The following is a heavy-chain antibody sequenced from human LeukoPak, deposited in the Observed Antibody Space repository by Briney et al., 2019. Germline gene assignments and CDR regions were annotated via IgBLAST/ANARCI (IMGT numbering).Heavy chain of an antibody. D-gene: IGHD1-7*01. J-gene: IGHJ4*02. CDR2: IKPDGSEK. V-gene: IGHV3-7*04. CDR1: GFTFRNYW. Sequence: GGSLRLSCAASGFTFRNYWMNWVRQAPGKGLDWVANIKPDGSEKRYVDSVKGRFTISRDNAKNSLYLQMNSLRAEDTAVYYCARVVGTDEGADYWGQGTLVTVSS. CDR3: ARVVGTDEGADY.